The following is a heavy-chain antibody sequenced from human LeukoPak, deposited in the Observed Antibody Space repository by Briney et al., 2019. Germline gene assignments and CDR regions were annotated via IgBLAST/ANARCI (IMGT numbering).Heavy chain of an antibody. D-gene: IGHD3-22*01. Sequence: GGSLRLSCAASGFTFSSYAMSWVRQAPGKGLEWVSAISGSGGSTYYADSVKGQFTISRDNSKNTLYLQMNSLRAEDTAVYYCAKEGGNYYDSSGYPLGYWGQGTLVTVSS. CDR3: AKEGGNYYDSSGYPLGY. CDR1: GFTFSSYA. J-gene: IGHJ4*02. V-gene: IGHV3-23*01. CDR2: ISGSGGST.